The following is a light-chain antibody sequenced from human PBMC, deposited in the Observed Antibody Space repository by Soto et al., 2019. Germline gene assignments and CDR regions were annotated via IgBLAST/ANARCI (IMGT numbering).Light chain of an antibody. CDR3: QQRINWPLT. Sequence: EIVLTQSPATLSLSPGERATLSCRASQSVSSYLAWYQQKPGQSPRLLIYDASNRATGIPARFSGSGSGTDFTLTIGGLEPEDFAVYFCQQRINWPLTFGGGTRVEI. V-gene: IGKV3-11*01. CDR1: QSVSSY. CDR2: DAS. J-gene: IGKJ4*01.